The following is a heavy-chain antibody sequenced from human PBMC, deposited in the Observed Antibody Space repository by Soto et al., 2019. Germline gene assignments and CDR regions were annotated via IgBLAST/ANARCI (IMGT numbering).Heavy chain of an antibody. J-gene: IGHJ5*01. D-gene: IGHD2-15*01. Sequence: PSENLSLTCTVSGGSIYRSGYYWGWIRQPPGRGLEWIGNIDYNGATYSNPSLKSRVTISRDTSKNQFSLKLTSVTAADTALYYCGNLLVGATGHTDSDSWGPGTLVTVS. CDR3: GNLLVGATGHTDSDS. CDR1: GGSIYRSGYY. V-gene: IGHV4-39*01. CDR2: IDYNGAT.